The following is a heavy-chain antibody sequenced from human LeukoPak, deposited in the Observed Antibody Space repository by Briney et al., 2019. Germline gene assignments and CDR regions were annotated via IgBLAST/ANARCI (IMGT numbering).Heavy chain of an antibody. CDR2: ISSSGSTI. Sequence: GGSLRLSCAASGFTFSDYYMSWIRQAPGKGLEWVSYISSSGSTIYYADSVKGRFTISRDNAKNSLYLQMNSLRAEDTAVYYCARDTVVVPAAIPAFYYYGMDVWGQGTTVTVSS. J-gene: IGHJ6*02. CDR3: ARDTVVVPAAIPAFYYYGMDV. CDR1: GFTFSDYY. V-gene: IGHV3-11*04. D-gene: IGHD2-2*02.